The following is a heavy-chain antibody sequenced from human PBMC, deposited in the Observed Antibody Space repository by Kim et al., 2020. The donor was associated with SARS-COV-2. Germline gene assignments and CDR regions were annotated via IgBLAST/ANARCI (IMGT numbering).Heavy chain of an antibody. D-gene: IGHD5-12*01. J-gene: IGHJ4*02. V-gene: IGHV1-69*13. CDR2: IIPIFGTA. Sequence: SVKVYCKDSGGTFSSYAISWVRQAPGQGLEWMGGIIPIFGTANYAQKFQGRVTITADESTSTAYMELSSLRSEDTAVYYCARRGGYNSYFDYWGQGTLVTVSS. CDR1: GGTFSSYA. CDR3: ARRGGYNSYFDY.